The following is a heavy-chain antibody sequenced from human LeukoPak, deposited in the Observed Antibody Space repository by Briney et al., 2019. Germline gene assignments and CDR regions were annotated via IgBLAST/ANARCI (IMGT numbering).Heavy chain of an antibody. V-gene: IGHV3-21*01. CDR2: ISSSSKYI. Sequence: GSLRLSCAASGFTFSSYSMNWVRQAPGKGLEWVSSISSSSKYIYYADSLKGRFTISRDNAKNSLSLQMNSLRDEDTAVYYCAREGTYYYGSGSYLILDYWGQGTLVTVSS. D-gene: IGHD3-10*01. J-gene: IGHJ4*02. CDR3: AREGTYYYGSGSYLILDY. CDR1: GFTFSSYS.